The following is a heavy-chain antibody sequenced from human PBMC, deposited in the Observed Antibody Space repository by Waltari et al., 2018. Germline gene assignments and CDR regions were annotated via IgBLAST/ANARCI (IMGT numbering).Heavy chain of an antibody. CDR2: IYYSGST. V-gene: IGHV4-59*01. Sequence: QVQLQESGPGLVQPSETLSLPCTAPSASIRNFLWSWIRQPPGKGLEWIGYIYYSGSTNYNPSLKSRVTLSLDTSKNQFSLKLTSVTAADTAMYYCARGGRQYSYGFSAFDIWGQGTMVTVSS. J-gene: IGHJ3*02. D-gene: IGHD5-18*01. CDR3: ARGGRQYSYGFSAFDI. CDR1: SASIRNFL.